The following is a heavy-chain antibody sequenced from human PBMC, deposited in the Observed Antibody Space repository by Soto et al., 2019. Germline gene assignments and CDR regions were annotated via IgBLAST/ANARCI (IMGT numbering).Heavy chain of an antibody. J-gene: IGHJ5*02. CDR1: GGSISSGDYY. CDR3: ARALTTVTTNWFDP. Sequence: SETLSLTCTVSGGSISSGDYYWSWIRQPPGKGLEWIGYIYYSGSTYYNPSLKSRVTISVDTSKNQFSLKLSSVTAADTAVYYCARALTTVTTNWFDPWGQGTLVTVSS. D-gene: IGHD4-17*01. CDR2: IYYSGST. V-gene: IGHV4-30-4*01.